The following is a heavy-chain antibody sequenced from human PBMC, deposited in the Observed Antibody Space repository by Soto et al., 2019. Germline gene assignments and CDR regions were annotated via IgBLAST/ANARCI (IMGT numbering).Heavy chain of an antibody. CDR1: GYTFTSYY. CDR3: ARVGYDSSGYYPLYYYGMDV. Sequence: ASVKVSCKASGYTFTSYYMHWVRQAPGQGLEWMGIINPSGGSTSYAQKFQGRVTMTRDTSTSTVYMELSSLRSVDTAVYYCARVGYDSSGYYPLYYYGMDVWGQGTTVTVTS. J-gene: IGHJ6*02. CDR2: INPSGGST. V-gene: IGHV1-46*01. D-gene: IGHD3-22*01.